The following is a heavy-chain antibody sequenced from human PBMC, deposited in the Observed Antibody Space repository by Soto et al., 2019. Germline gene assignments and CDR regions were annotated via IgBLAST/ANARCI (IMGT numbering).Heavy chain of an antibody. D-gene: IGHD3-22*01. CDR2: IYYSGST. CDR3: ARDSGRDYYDSSGPKAQYYYYYGMDV. V-gene: IGHV4-59*01. CDR1: GGSISSYY. J-gene: IGHJ6*02. Sequence: TSETLSLTCTVSGGSISSYYWSWIRQPPGKGLEWIGYIYYSGSTNYNPSLKSRVTISVDTSKNQFSLKLSSVTAADTAVYYCARDSGRDYYDSSGPKAQYYYYYGMDVWGQGTTVTVSS.